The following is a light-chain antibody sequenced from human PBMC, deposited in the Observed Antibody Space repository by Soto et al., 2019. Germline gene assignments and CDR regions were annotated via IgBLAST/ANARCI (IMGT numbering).Light chain of an antibody. CDR2: DVS. CDR3: CSYAGSPYV. V-gene: IGLV2-11*01. Sequence: QSVLTQPRSVSGSPGQSVAISCTGTSSDVGDYNYVSWYQQHPGKAPKVMIYDVSKRPSGVPDRFSGSKSGNTASLTISGLQAEDEADYYCCSYAGSPYVCGTGTKVTVL. CDR1: SSDVGDYNY. J-gene: IGLJ1*01.